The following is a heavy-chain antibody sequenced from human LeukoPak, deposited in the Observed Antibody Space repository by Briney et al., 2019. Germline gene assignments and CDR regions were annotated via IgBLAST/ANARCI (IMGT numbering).Heavy chain of an antibody. CDR1: GGSISSSSYY. J-gene: IGHJ4*02. CDR2: IYYSGST. D-gene: IGHD1-1*01. CDR3: ASRLNYFDY. Sequence: SETLSLTCTVSGGSISSSSYYWGWIRQPPGKGLEWIGSIYYSGSTYYNPSLKSRVTISVDTSKNQFSLKLSSVTAADTAVYYCASRLNYFDYWGQGTLVTVSS. V-gene: IGHV4-39*01.